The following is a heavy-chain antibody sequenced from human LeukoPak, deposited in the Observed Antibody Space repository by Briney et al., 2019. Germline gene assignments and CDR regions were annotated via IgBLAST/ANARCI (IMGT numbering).Heavy chain of an antibody. J-gene: IGHJ4*02. CDR3: ARVNGYCSSISCFLDY. Sequence: ASVRVSCKTSGGTFSSHVISWVRQAPGQGLEWMGGIIPIFGTANYAQKFQGSVTITADKFTNKVYMELSSLRSDDTAIYFCARVNGYCSSISCFLDYWGQGTLVTVSS. V-gene: IGHV1-69*06. D-gene: IGHD2-2*01. CDR2: IIPIFGTA. CDR1: GGTFSSHV.